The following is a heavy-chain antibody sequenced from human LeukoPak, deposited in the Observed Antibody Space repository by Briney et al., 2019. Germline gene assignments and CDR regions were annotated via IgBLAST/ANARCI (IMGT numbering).Heavy chain of an antibody. Sequence: PSETLSLTCAVYGGSFSGYYWSWIRQPPGKGLEWIGYIYYSGSTNYNPSLKSRVTISVDTSKNQFSLKLSSVTAADTAVYYCARDTGGYSYAFDIWGQGTMVTVSS. CDR2: IYYSGST. CDR3: ARDTGGYSYAFDI. J-gene: IGHJ3*02. CDR1: GGSFSGYY. D-gene: IGHD5-18*01. V-gene: IGHV4-59*01.